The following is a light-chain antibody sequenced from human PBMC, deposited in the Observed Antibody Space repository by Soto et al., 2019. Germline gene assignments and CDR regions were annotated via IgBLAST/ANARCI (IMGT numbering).Light chain of an antibody. J-gene: IGLJ3*02. CDR2: EGT. Sequence: QSALTQPRSVSGSPGQSVTISCTGTNSDVGSYNLVSWYQQYPGEAPKLLIYEGTKRPSGVSDRFSGSNSGNTASLTISGLQAEDEADYYCCAYGGSSIYWVFGEGTKLTVL. CDR1: NSDVGSYNL. V-gene: IGLV2-23*01. CDR3: CAYGGSSIYWV.